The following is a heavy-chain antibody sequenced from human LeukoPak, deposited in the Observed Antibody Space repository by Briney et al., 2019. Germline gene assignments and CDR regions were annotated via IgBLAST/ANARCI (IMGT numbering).Heavy chain of an antibody. Sequence: GGSMRLSCAASGFIFTDYWMHWVRQGPGKELVWVARISGDGRGTTYVDSVKGRFTISRDNSKSTVHLQMNSLRVDDTAVYYCAKVATPNTLDAFDIWGQGTMVTVSS. J-gene: IGHJ3*02. CDR2: ISGDGRGT. CDR1: GFIFTDYW. D-gene: IGHD1/OR15-1a*01. V-gene: IGHV3-74*01. CDR3: AKVATPNTLDAFDI.